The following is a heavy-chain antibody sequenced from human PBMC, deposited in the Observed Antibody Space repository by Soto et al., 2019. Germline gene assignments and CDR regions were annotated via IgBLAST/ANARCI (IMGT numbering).Heavy chain of an antibody. J-gene: IGHJ6*02. Sequence: QVQLQESGPGLVRPSQTLSLTCTVSGGSISTDHYHWTWIRQAPGNGLEWIGYIHYSGSIQFNPSLQSRVAISVDTSKNLFSLRLSSVTAADTAVYFCAREDDGGDRDYYGLDVWGQGTTVTVSS. CDR3: AREDDGGDRDYYGLDV. CDR2: IHYSGSI. V-gene: IGHV4-30-4*01. D-gene: IGHD2-21*02. CDR1: GGSISTDHYH.